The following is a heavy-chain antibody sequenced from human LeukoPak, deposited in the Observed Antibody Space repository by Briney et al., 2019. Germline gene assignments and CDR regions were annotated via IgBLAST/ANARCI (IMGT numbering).Heavy chain of an antibody. CDR2: INHSGST. D-gene: IGHD2-15*01. CDR1: GGSLSGYY. Sequence: SETLSLTCAVYGGSLSGYYWSWIRQPPGKGLEWIGEINHSGSTNYNPSLKSRVTISVDTSKNQFSLKLSSVTAADTAVYYCARGTVVVAEIYYYGMDVWGQGTTVTVSS. J-gene: IGHJ6*02. V-gene: IGHV4-34*01. CDR3: ARGTVVVAEIYYYGMDV.